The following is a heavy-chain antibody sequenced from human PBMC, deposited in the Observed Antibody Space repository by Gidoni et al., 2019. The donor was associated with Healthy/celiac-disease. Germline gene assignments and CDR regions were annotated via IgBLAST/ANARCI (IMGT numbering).Heavy chain of an antibody. Sequence: QVQLVQSGSEVKKPGASVKVSCKASGYSFTGYAVHWVRQAPGQRLEWMGWITAGNGNTKYSQKCQGRVTITGDTSESTVYMELSSLRSEDTAVYYCAREMGIVPAAAFDYWGQGTLVTVSS. D-gene: IGHD2-2*01. CDR3: AREMGIVPAAAFDY. J-gene: IGHJ4*02. CDR2: ITAGNGNT. CDR1: GYSFTGYA. V-gene: IGHV1-3*01.